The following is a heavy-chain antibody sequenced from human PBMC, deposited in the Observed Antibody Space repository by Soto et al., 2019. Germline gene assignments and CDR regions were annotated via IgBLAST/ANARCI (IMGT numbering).Heavy chain of an antibody. Sequence: GASVKVSCKASGYTFTSYAMHWVRQAPGQRLEWMGWINAGNGNTKYSQKFQGRVTITRDTSASTAYMELSSLRSEDTAVYYCARVVTYYYGSGSYGRSPNFDYWGQGTLVTVSS. CDR2: INAGNGNT. D-gene: IGHD3-10*01. CDR1: GYTFTSYA. CDR3: ARVVTYYYGSGSYGRSPNFDY. J-gene: IGHJ4*02. V-gene: IGHV1-3*01.